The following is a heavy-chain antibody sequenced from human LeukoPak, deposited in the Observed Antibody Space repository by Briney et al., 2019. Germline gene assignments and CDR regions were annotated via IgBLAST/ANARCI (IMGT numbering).Heavy chain of an antibody. CDR2: IYYSGST. J-gene: IGHJ6*02. Sequence: PSETLSLTCTVSGGSISSGGYYWSWIRQHPGKGLEWIGYIYYSGSTYYNPSLKSRVTISVDTSKNQFSLKLSSVTAADTAVYYCARLNGSANYGMDVWGQGTTVTVSS. V-gene: IGHV4-31*03. CDR3: ARLNGSANYGMDV. CDR1: GGSISSGGYY. D-gene: IGHD3-10*01.